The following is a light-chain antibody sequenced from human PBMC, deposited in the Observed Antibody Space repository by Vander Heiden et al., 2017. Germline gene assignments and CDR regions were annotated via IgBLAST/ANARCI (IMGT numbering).Light chain of an antibody. CDR1: SSNIGAGYN. CDR3: QAYDSSLGAWV. CDR2: GNF. Sequence: QSVVTQPPSVSWTLGQRVTMSCTGPSSNIGAGYNVHWYQHLPGRAPTLLIYGNFNRASGVPDRFSASKSGASASLDISGVQPDDEADYYCQAYDSSLGAWVFGGGTKLTVL. V-gene: IGLV1-40*03. J-gene: IGLJ3*02.